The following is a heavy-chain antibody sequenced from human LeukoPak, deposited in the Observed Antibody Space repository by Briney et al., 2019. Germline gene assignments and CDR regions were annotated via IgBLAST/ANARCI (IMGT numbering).Heavy chain of an antibody. Sequence: GGSLRLSCAASGFTFSSYSMNWVRQAPGKGQEWISYISGSNSGIYYADSVKGRFTISRDNAENSVYLHLNNLRDEDTAVYYCARGTMMNWGQGTLVTVSS. CDR3: ARGTMMN. CDR2: ISGSNSGI. V-gene: IGHV3-48*02. CDR1: GFTFSSYS. D-gene: IGHD3-22*01. J-gene: IGHJ4*02.